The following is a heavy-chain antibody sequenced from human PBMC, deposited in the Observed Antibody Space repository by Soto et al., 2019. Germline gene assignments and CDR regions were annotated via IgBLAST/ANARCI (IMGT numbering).Heavy chain of an antibody. D-gene: IGHD3-3*01. CDR2: INHSGST. CDR1: GGSFSGYY. CDR3: ARVPLSCYSWFDY. V-gene: IGHV4-34*01. J-gene: IGHJ4*02. Sequence: PSETLSLTCAVSGGSFSGYYCSWIRQPPGKGLEWIGEINHSGSTNYNPSLKSRVTISVDTSKNQFSLKLSSVTAADTAVYYCARVPLSCYSWFDYWGQGTLVTVSS.